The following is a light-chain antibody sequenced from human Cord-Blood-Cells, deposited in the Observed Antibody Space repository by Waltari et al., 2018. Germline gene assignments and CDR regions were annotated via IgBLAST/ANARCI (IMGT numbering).Light chain of an antibody. J-gene: IGLJ3*02. V-gene: IGLV2-23*01. CDR1: SSVVGSYNL. CDR2: EGS. Sequence: QSALTQPASVSGSPGQSITISCTGTSSVVGSYNLVSWYQQHPGKAPKLMIYEGSKRPSGVSNRFSGSKSGNTASLTISGRQAEDEADYDCCSYAGSSTWVFGGGTKLTVL. CDR3: CSYAGSSTWV.